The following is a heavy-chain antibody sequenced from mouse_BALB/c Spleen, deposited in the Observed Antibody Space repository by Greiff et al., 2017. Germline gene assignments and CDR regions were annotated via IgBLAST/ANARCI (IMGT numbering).Heavy chain of an antibody. CDR1: GFTFTSYW. CDR3: ARDYGSSWGFAY. Sequence: QVQLQQPGAELVKPGASVKLSCTASGFTFTSYWMHWVKQSPGQGLEWIGEINPSNGRTNYNEKFKSKATLTVDKSSSTAYMQLSSLTSEDSAVYYCARDYGSSWGFAYWGQGTLVTVSA. V-gene: IGHV1S81*02. J-gene: IGHJ3*01. CDR2: INPSNGRT. D-gene: IGHD1-1*01.